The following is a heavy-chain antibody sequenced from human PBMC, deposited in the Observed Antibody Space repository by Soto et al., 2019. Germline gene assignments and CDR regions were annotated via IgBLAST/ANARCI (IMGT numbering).Heavy chain of an antibody. D-gene: IGHD1-26*01. CDR1: GDSIISGGYP. Sequence: SEALSLTCAVSGDSIISGGYPWNWIRQPPGKGLEWIGYIYYSGSTYYNPSLKSRLTISVDRSKNQFSLRLTSVTAADTAVYYCARDSRGGYYFDYWGQGTLVTVS. CDR2: IYYSGST. V-gene: IGHV4-30-2*01. J-gene: IGHJ4*02. CDR3: ARDSRGGYYFDY.